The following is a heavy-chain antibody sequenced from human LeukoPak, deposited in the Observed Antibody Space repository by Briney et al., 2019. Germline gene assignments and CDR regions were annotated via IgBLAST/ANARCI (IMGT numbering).Heavy chain of an antibody. J-gene: IGHJ3*01. V-gene: IGHV3-23*01. CDR3: AKGRLGKQPYDGFDV. CDR1: EFTFSNYA. CDR2: TTGGGGTT. D-gene: IGHD6-13*01. Sequence: PGGSLRLSCTASEFTFSNYAMSWVRQAPGKGLEWVSSTTGGGGTTSYADSVKGRFTISRDYSKNTLYLQMNSLRAEDTAVYYCAKGRLGKQPYDGFDVWGQGTMVTVSS.